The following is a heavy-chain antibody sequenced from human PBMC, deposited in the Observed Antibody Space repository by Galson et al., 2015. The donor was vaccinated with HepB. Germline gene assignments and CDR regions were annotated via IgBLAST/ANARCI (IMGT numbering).Heavy chain of an antibody. J-gene: IGHJ6*02. CDR1: GYTFTSYG. CDR3: ARGGGATGTTGYYYGMDV. V-gene: IGHV1-18*04. D-gene: IGHD1-7*01. CDR2: ISAYNGNT. Sequence: SVKVSCKASGYTFTSYGISWVRQAPGQGLEWMGWISAYNGNTNYAQKLQGRVTMTTDTSTSTAYMELRSLRSDDTAVYYCARGGGATGTTGYYYGMDVWGQGTTVTVSS.